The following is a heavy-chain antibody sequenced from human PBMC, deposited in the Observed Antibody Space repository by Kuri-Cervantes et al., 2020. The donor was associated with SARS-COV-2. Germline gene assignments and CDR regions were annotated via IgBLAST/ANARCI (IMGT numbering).Heavy chain of an antibody. D-gene: IGHD2-2*02. Sequence: ETLSLTCAASGFTFSSYAMSWVRQAPGKGLEWVSAISGSGGSTYYADSVKGRFTISRDNSKNTLYLQMNSLRAEDTAVYYCAKTTQYQLLYYGQTTYFDYWGQGTLVTVSS. CDR1: GFTFSSYA. J-gene: IGHJ4*02. CDR2: ISGSGGST. V-gene: IGHV3-23*01. CDR3: AKTTQYQLLYYGQTTYFDY.